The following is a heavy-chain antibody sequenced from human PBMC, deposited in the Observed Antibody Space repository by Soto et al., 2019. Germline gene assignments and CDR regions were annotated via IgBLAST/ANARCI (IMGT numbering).Heavy chain of an antibody. CDR2: IRQDGGAQ. V-gene: IGHV3-7*03. CDR1: GFTFTTYG. J-gene: IGHJ5*02. D-gene: IGHD3-10*01. CDR3: VRGAHGSGSYLGSS. Sequence: PXGSLLLTCVASGFTFTTYGMSWVRQAPGKGLQWVANIRQDGGAQYYVDSVKGRFTISRDNAKNSVYLQMDSLRVEDTAVYYCVRGAHGSGSYLGSSWGQGILVTVSS.